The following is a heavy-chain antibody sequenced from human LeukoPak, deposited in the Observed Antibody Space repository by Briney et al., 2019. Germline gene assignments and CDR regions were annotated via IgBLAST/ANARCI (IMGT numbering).Heavy chain of an antibody. CDR1: GYTFTNYG. D-gene: IGHD3-3*01. CDR3: ARDVDFWSGYVY. CDR2: ISANNGKT. Sequence: ASVKVSCKASGYTFTNYGISWVRQAPGQGLEWMGWISANNGKTHYAQKFQGRVTITADKSTSTAYMELSSLRSEDTAVYYCARDVDFWSGYVYWGEGTLVTVSS. J-gene: IGHJ4*02. V-gene: IGHV1-18*01.